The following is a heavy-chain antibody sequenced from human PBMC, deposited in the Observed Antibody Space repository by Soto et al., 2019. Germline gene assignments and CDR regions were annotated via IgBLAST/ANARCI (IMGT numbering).Heavy chain of an antibody. J-gene: IGHJ4*02. CDR1: GFTFSNYG. V-gene: IGHV3-23*01. CDR2: ISDSGSRP. CDR3: AKDVKYYYGSGSSFDY. Sequence: LRLSCAASGFTFSNYGMSWVRQAPGKGLEYVSAISDSGSRPYYADSVKGRFTISRDNSKDTLYLQMSSLRAEDTAVYYCAKDVKYYYGSGSSFDYWGQGTLVTVSS. D-gene: IGHD3-10*01.